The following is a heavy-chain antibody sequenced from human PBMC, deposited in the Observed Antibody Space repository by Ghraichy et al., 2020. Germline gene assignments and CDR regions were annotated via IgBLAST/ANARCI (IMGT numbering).Heavy chain of an antibody. D-gene: IGHD3-22*01. V-gene: IGHV1-2*02. J-gene: IGHJ1*01. CDR3: ARVADDSSGYYSSEAEYFQH. CDR1: GYTFTGYY. Sequence: ASVKVSCKASGYTFTGYYMHWVRKAPGQGLEWMGWINPNSGGTNYAQKFQGRVTMTRDTSISTAYMELSRLRSDDTAVYYCARVADDSSGYYSSEAEYFQHWGQGTLITVSS. CDR2: INPNSGGT.